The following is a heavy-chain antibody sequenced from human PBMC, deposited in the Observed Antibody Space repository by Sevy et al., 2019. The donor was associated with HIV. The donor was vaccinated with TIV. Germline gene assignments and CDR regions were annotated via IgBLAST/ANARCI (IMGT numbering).Heavy chain of an antibody. J-gene: IGHJ3*02. CDR1: GFTFSSYA. Sequence: GGSLRLSCAASGFTFSSYAMSWVRQAPGKGLEWVSAISGSGGSTYYADSVKGRFTISRDNSKNTLYLQMNSLRAEDTAVYYCAKDRVGRRRIGATVESGVGAFDIWGQGTMVTVSS. V-gene: IGHV3-23*01. D-gene: IGHD1-26*01. CDR3: AKDRVGRRRIGATVESGVGAFDI. CDR2: ISGSGGST.